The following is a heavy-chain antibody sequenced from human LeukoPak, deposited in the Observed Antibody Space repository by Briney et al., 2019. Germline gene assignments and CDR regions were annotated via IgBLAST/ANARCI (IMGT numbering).Heavy chain of an antibody. CDR3: ARQGYYYGSGSYFDY. V-gene: IGHV4-39*01. CDR2: IYYSGST. CDR1: GGSISSSSYY. D-gene: IGHD3-10*01. Sequence: SETLSLTCTVSGGSISSSSYYWGWIRQPPGKGLEWIGSIYYSGSTYYNPSLKSRVTISVDTSMNQFSLKLSSVTAADTAVYYCARQGYYYGSGSYFDYWGQGTLVTVSS. J-gene: IGHJ4*02.